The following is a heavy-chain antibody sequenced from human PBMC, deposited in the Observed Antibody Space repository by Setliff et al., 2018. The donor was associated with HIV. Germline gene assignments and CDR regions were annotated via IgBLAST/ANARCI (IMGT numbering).Heavy chain of an antibody. CDR1: GYTLTTYG. V-gene: IGHV7-4-1*02. CDR2: INTETGNP. D-gene: IGHD6-13*01. Sequence: ASVKVSCKASGYTLTTYGISWVRQAPGQGPEWMGWINTETGNPMYAQGFTGRYVFSLDTSVSTAYLQINSLKAEDTAMYYCARVGSNWSTFDYWGQGALVTVSS. CDR3: ARVGSNWSTFDY. J-gene: IGHJ4*02.